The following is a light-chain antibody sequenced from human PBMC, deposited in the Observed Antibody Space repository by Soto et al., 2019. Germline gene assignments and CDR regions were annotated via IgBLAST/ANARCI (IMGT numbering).Light chain of an antibody. CDR2: GAS. Sequence: EVVLTQSPDTLSLSPGERATLSCRSSQSVSSTFLAWYQQRPGQSPRLLISGASSRATGIPDRFSGSASGTVFTLTITILEPEDFVMYYYQQFGTSSTFGQGTKLEIK. CDR1: QSVSSTF. J-gene: IGKJ1*01. V-gene: IGKV3-20*01. CDR3: QQFGTSST.